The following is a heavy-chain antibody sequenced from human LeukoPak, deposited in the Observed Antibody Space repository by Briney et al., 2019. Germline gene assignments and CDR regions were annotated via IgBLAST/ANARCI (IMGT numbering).Heavy chain of an antibody. CDR1: GASISNYY. CDR2: IYYSGST. J-gene: IGHJ4*02. V-gene: IGHV4-59*08. D-gene: IGHD3-16*01. Sequence: PSETLSLTCNVSGASISNYYWSWIRQTPGKGLEWIGFIYYSGSTDYNPSLKSRVTMSVDTSKNQFSRKLSSVTAADTAVYYCARHYFRDYTFDYWGQGTLVTVSS. CDR3: ARHYFRDYTFDY.